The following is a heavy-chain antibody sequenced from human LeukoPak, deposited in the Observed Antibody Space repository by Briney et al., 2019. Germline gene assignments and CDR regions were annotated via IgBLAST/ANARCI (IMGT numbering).Heavy chain of an antibody. D-gene: IGHD3-10*01. V-gene: IGHV3-74*01. Sequence: GGSLRLSCAASGFTFSNYWVHWVRQAPGKGLMWVSRINADGSTIDYADSVKGRFTISRDNARSTLYLQMNSLRAEDTAVYYCARAGYYRSDYWGQGTLVTVSS. CDR3: ARAGYYRSDY. CDR1: GFTFSNYW. CDR2: INADGSTI. J-gene: IGHJ4*02.